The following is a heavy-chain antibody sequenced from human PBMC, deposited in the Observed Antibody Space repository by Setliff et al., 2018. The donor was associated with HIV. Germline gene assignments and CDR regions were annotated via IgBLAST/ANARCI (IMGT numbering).Heavy chain of an antibody. CDR1: GYTFNYFY. CDR3: AKEQEERYYTSGPLNY. J-gene: IGHJ4*02. Sequence: GASVKVSCKTSGYTFNYFYMHWVRQAPGQGLEWMGKINPNGGSTTYAQKFQGRVTMTRDTSTSTVYMDLSGLRSEDTAVYYCAKEQEERYYTSGPLNYWGQGTLVTAPQ. D-gene: IGHD3-10*01. CDR2: INPNGGST. V-gene: IGHV1-46*02.